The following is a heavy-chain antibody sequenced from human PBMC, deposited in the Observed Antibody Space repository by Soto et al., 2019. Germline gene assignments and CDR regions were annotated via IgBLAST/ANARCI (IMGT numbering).Heavy chain of an antibody. V-gene: IGHV3-23*01. J-gene: IGHJ3*02. Sequence: GSLTLSCSAAGFTGNGYSISWFRHPPGKGLEWVSAISGGGGSTYFADSVKGRFTISRDNSKNTLYLQMNSLRAEDTAVYYCAKWVGANTAFDIWGQGTMVTV. D-gene: IGHD4-17*01. CDR3: AKWVGANTAFDI. CDR1: GFTGNGYS. CDR2: ISGGGGST.